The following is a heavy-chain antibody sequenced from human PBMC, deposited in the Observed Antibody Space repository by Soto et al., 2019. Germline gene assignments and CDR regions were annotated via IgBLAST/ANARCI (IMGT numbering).Heavy chain of an antibody. Sequence: QVQLQQWGAGLLKPSETLSLTCAVYGGSFSGYYWSWIRQPPGKGLEWIGEINHSGSTNYNPSLKRRVTISVDSAKNQCALKLIAVTAADTAVYYCARDRHILTGDYNLRPEYNWFAPWGEGTLVTVSS. D-gene: IGHD3-9*01. J-gene: IGHJ5*02. V-gene: IGHV4-34*01. CDR2: INHSGST. CDR3: ARDRHILTGDYNLRPEYNWFAP. CDR1: GGSFSGYY.